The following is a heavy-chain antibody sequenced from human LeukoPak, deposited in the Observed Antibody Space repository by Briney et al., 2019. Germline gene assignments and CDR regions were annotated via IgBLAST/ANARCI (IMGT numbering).Heavy chain of an antibody. V-gene: IGHV3-23*01. CDR2: ISGSGGST. J-gene: IGHJ3*02. CDR3: AKEKQWLVLISDAFDI. CDR1: GFTFSSYA. Sequence: GGSLGLSCAASGFTFSSYAMSWVRQAPGKGLEWVSAISGSGGSTYYADSVKGRFTISRDNSKNTLYLQMNSLRAEDTAVYYCAKEKQWLVLISDAFDIWGQGTMVTVSS. D-gene: IGHD6-19*01.